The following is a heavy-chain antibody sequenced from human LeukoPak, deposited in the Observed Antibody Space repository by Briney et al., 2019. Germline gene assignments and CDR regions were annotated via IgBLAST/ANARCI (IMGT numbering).Heavy chain of an antibody. CDR3: ARGPNGQQLRASDI. CDR2: INHSGST. CDR1: GGSISSSSYY. D-gene: IGHD6-13*01. V-gene: IGHV4-39*07. J-gene: IGHJ3*02. Sequence: SETLSLTCTVSGGSISSSSYYWGWIRQPPGTGLEWIGEINHSGSTNYNPSLKSRVTISVDTSKNQFSLKLSSVTAADTAVYYCARGPNGQQLRASDIWGQGTMVTVSS.